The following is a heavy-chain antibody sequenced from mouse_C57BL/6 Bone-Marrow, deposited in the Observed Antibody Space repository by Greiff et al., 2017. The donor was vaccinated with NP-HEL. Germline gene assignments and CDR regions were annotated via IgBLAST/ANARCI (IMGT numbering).Heavy chain of an antibody. V-gene: IGHV1-80*01. CDR1: GYAFSSYW. CDR3: ARYYGSSYYFDY. Sequence: VQLQQSGAELVKPGASVKISCKASGYAFSSYWMNWVKQRPGKGLEWIGQIYPGDGDTNYNGKFKGKATLTADKSSSTAYMQLSSLNSEDSEVSIYARYYGSSYYFDYWGQGTTLTVSS. D-gene: IGHD1-1*01. J-gene: IGHJ2*01. CDR2: IYPGDGDT.